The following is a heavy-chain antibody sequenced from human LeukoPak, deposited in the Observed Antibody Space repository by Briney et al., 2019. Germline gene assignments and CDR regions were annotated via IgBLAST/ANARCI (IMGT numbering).Heavy chain of an antibody. CDR3: ARIWSSTSLGVSDY. J-gene: IGHJ4*02. CDR1: GGSISSGGYY. V-gene: IGHV4-30-2*01. CDR2: IYHSGST. D-gene: IGHD2-2*01. Sequence: SETLSLTCTVSGGSISSGGYYWSWIRQPPGKGLEWIGYIYHSGSTYYNPSLKSRVTISVDRSKNQFSLKLSSVTAADTAVYYCARIWSSTSLGVSDYWGQGTLVTVSS.